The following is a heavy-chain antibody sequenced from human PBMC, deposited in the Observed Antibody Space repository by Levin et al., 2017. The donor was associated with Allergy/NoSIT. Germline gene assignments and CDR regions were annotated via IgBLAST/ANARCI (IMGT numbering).Heavy chain of an antibody. D-gene: IGHD2-15*01. CDR2: ISYDGSNK. V-gene: IGHV3-30-3*01. CDR3: ARDRGGYCSGGSCYPFDY. J-gene: IGHJ4*02. CDR1: GFTFSSYA. Sequence: GGSLRLSCAASGFTFSSYAMHWVRQAPGKGLEWVAVISYDGSNKYYADSVKGRFTISRDNSKNTLYLQMNSLRAEDTAVYYCARDRGGYCSGGSCYPFDYWGQGTLVTVSS.